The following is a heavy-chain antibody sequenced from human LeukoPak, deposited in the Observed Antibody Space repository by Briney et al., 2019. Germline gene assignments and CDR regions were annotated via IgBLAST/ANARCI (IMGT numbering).Heavy chain of an antibody. CDR1: GFTFSSYG. J-gene: IGHJ4*02. CDR2: IRYDGSNK. V-gene: IGHV3-30*02. CDR3: AKDPQQQLVKYYFDY. Sequence: GGSLRLSCAASGFTFSSYGMHWVRQAPGKGLEWVAFIRYDGSNKYYADSVKGRFTISRDNSKNTLYLQMNSLRAEDTAVYYCAKDPQQQLVKYYFDYWGQGTLVTVSS. D-gene: IGHD6-13*01.